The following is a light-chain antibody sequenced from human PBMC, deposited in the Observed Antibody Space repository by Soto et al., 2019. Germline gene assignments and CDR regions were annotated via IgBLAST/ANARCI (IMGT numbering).Light chain of an antibody. CDR1: QGISTF. CDR2: DAS. V-gene: IGKV1-9*01. J-gene: IGKJ4*01. CDR3: QQYYSYPFT. Sequence: DVQLTQSPSFMSASVGDRVSIPCRASQGISTFLAWYQQHPGTAPKRLIYDASNLQSGVPSRFSGSGSGTDFTLTISCLQSEDFATYYCQQYYSYPFTFGGGTKVDIK.